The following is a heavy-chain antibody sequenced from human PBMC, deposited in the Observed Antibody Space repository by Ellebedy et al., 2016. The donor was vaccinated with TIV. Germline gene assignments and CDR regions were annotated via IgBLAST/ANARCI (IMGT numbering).Heavy chain of an antibody. CDR3: ARAVGGSSSL. V-gene: IGHV3-7*01. CDR1: GFSFRSYW. CDR2: IYQDGSAQ. Sequence: GESLKISCAASGFSFRSYWMSWVRQAPGKGLEWVANIYQDGSAQYYVDSVKGRFTISRDNAKNSLFLQMNSLRVEDTAVYYCARAVGGSSSLWGQGTLVTVSS. J-gene: IGHJ4*02. D-gene: IGHD6-13*01.